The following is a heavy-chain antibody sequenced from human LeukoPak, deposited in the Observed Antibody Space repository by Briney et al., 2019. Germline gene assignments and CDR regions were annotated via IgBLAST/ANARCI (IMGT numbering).Heavy chain of an antibody. CDR1: GYTFTSYG. V-gene: IGHV1-18*01. CDR3: ARAGYCSSTSCYTADYYYGMDV. D-gene: IGHD2-2*02. J-gene: IGHJ6*02. Sequence: ASVKVSCKASGYTFTSYGISWVRQAPGQGLEWMGWISAYNGNTNYAQKLQGRVTMTTDTSTSTAYVELRSLRSDDTAVYYCARAGYCSSTSCYTADYYYGMDVWGQGTTVTVSS. CDR2: ISAYNGNT.